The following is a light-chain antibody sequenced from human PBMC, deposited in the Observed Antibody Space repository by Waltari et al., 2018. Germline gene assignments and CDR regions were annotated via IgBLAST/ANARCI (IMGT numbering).Light chain of an antibody. CDR2: DVS. CDR3: SSYTSSSTVV. Sequence: QSALTQPASVSGSPGQSITISCTGTSSAVGGYNYVSWYQQHPGKAPKLMIYDVSKPPSGVSNRFSGSKSGNTASLTISGLQAEDEADYYCSSYTSSSTVVFGGGTKLTVL. V-gene: IGLV2-14*01. CDR1: SSAVGGYNY. J-gene: IGLJ2*01.